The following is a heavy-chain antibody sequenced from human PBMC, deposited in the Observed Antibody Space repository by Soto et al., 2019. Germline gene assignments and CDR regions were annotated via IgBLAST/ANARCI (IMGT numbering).Heavy chain of an antibody. J-gene: IGHJ6*02. CDR1: GFTFTSYA. Sequence: GGSLRLSCAASGFTFTSYAMNWVRQAPGKGPEWVSHISTSGAPYYADSVKGRFTISRDISKNTLFLQMNSLRAEDTAVYYCAPMGVWGQGTTVTVSS. V-gene: IGHV3-23*01. CDR2: ISTSGAP. CDR3: APMGV.